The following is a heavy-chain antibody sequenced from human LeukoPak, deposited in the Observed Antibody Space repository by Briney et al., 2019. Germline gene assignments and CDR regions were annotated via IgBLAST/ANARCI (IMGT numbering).Heavy chain of an antibody. J-gene: IGHJ4*02. CDR1: GGTFSNYA. CDR2: IIPIFGTA. D-gene: IGHD6-13*01. Sequence: GASVKVSCKASGGTFSNYAISWVRQAPGQGLEWMGGIIPIFGTANYAQKFQGRVTITTDESTSTAYMELSSLRSEDTAVYYCAAGYSSSWYGTGFYFDYWGQGTLVTVSS. CDR3: AAGYSSSWYGTGFYFDY. V-gene: IGHV1-69*05.